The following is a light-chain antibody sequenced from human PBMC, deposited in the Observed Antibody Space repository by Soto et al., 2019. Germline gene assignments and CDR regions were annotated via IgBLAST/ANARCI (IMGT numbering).Light chain of an antibody. J-gene: IGLJ2*01. CDR1: APNIGNNY. CDR2: DNN. Sequence: QSVLTQPPSVPPAPGQKFTISSSGSAPNIGNNYVSWYQQLPGTAPKLLIYDNNKRPSGIPDRFSGSKSGTSATLGITGLQTGDEADYYCGTWDSSLSAVVFGGGTKLTVL. V-gene: IGLV1-51*01. CDR3: GTWDSSLSAVV.